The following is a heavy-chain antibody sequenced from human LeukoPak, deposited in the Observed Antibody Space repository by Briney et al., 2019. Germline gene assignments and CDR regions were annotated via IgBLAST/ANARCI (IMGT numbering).Heavy chain of an antibody. D-gene: IGHD4-11*01. J-gene: IGHJ3*02. V-gene: IGHV4-59*01. CDR1: GGSISSYY. CDR2: IYYSGST. CDR3: ARALLTVTNTAFDI. Sequence: SETLSLTCTVSGGSISSYYWSWIRQPPGKGLEWIGYIYYSGSTNYNPSLKSRVTISVDTSKNQFSLKLSSVTAADTAVYYCARALLTVTNTAFDIWGQGTMVTVSS.